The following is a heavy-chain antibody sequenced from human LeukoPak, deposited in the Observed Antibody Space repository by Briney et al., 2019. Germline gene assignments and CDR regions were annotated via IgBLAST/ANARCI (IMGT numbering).Heavy chain of an antibody. CDR1: GFAFSSYS. D-gene: IGHD6-13*01. Sequence: GGSLRLSCAASGFAFSSYSMNWVRLAPGKGLEWVSYISRSSSILYYADSVKGRFTISRDNARNSLYLQMNSLRDEDTAVYYCARDHSSSWTFDYWGQGTLVTVSS. J-gene: IGHJ4*02. CDR3: ARDHSSSWTFDY. CDR2: ISRSSSIL. V-gene: IGHV3-48*02.